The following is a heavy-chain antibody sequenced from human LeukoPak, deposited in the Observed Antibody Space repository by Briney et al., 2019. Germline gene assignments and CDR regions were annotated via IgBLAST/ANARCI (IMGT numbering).Heavy chain of an antibody. CDR3: VQWGSGWYEVDI. Sequence: GGSLRLSCAASGFTFSSYAMSWVRQAPGKGLEWVSAISGSGGSTYYADSVKGRFTISRDNSKNTLYLQMNSLRAEDTAVYYCVQWGSGWYEVDIWGQGTMVTVSS. J-gene: IGHJ3*02. D-gene: IGHD6-19*01. V-gene: IGHV3-23*01. CDR2: ISGSGGST. CDR1: GFTFSSYA.